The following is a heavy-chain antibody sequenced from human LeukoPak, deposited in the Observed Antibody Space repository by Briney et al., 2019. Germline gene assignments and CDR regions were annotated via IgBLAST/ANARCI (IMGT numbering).Heavy chain of an antibody. V-gene: IGHV1-69*13. CDR1: GGTFSSYA. Sequence: ASVKVSCKASGGTFSSYAISWVRQAPGQGLEWMGGIIPIFGTANYAQKFQGRVTITADESTSTAYMELSSLRSEDTAVYYCASNAVTTHHWYFDLWGRGTLVTVSS. CDR2: IIPIFGTA. D-gene: IGHD4-17*01. J-gene: IGHJ2*01. CDR3: ASNAVTTHHWYFDL.